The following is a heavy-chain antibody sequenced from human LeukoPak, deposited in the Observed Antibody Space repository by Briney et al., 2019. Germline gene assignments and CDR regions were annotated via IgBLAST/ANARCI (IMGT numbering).Heavy chain of an antibody. J-gene: IGHJ6*03. CDR1: GGTFSSYA. V-gene: IGHV1-69*05. CDR2: IIPIFGTA. Sequence: GASVKVSCKASGGTFSSYAISWVRQAPGQGLEWMGGIIPIFGTANYAQKFQGRVTMTRNTSISTAYMELSSLRSEDTAVYYCASSRRLRRYFDWLPDYRGYYYMDVWGKGTTVTISS. D-gene: IGHD3-9*01. CDR3: ASSRRLRRYFDWLPDYRGYYYMDV.